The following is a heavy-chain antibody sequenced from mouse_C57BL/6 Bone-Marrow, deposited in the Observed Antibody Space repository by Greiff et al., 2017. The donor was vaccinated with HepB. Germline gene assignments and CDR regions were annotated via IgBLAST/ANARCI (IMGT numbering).Heavy chain of an antibody. CDR3: ARSLFYYYGSSPFAY. CDR2: IYPGGGYT. J-gene: IGHJ3*01. CDR1: GYTFTNYW. Sequence: VKLMESGAELVRPGTSVKMSCKASGYTFTNYWIGWAKQRPGHGLEWIGDIYPGGGYTNYNEKFKGKATLTADKSSSTAYMQFSSLTSEDSAIYYCARSLFYYYGSSPFAYWGQGTLVTVSA. D-gene: IGHD1-1*01. V-gene: IGHV1-63*01.